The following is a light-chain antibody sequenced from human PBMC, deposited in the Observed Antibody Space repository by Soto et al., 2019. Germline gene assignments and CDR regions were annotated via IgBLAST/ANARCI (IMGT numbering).Light chain of an antibody. CDR3: QQYGGTPPIT. CDR1: QKISSWY. CDR2: GSS. J-gene: IGKJ5*01. V-gene: IGKV3-20*01. Sequence: EIVLTQSPGTLSLSPGERATLSCSASQKISSWYLAWDLQKPGQAPRFLIYGSSSRATGIPDRFSGSGSGTDFTLTISRLEPEDFAVYYCQQYGGTPPITFGQGTRLEIK.